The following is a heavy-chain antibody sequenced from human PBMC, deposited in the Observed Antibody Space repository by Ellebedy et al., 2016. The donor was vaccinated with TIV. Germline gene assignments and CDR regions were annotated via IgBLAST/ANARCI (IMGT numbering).Heavy chain of an antibody. D-gene: IGHD5-18*01. CDR2: IDWDDDK. CDR3: ARIRGDTAAFDI. J-gene: IGHJ3*02. V-gene: IGHV2-70*04. Sequence: SGPTLVKPTQTLTLTCTFSGFSLSTSGMRVSWIRQPPGKALEWLARIDWDDDKFYSTSLKTRLTISKDTSKNQVVLTMTNMDPVDTATYYCARIRGDTAAFDIWGQGTMVTVSS. CDR1: GFSLSTSGMR.